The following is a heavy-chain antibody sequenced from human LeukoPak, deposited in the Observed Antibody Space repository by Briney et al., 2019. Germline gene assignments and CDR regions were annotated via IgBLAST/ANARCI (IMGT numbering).Heavy chain of an antibody. CDR2: INPNSGGT. D-gene: IGHD3-10*01. V-gene: IGHV1-2*02. J-gene: IGHJ5*02. CDR1: GYTFTGYY. CDR3: AREAYYYGSGSPNWFDP. Sequence: ASVKVSCKASGYTFTGYYMHWVRQAPGQGLEWMGWINPNSGGTNYAQKFQGRVTMTRDTSISTAYTELSRLRSDDTAVYYCAREAYYYGSGSPNWFDPWGQGTLVTVSS.